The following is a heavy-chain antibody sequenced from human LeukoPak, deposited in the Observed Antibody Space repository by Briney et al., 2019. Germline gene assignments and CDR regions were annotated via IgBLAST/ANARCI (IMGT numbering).Heavy chain of an antibody. Sequence: PGGSLRLSCAASGFTFSSYSMNWVRQAPGKGLEWVSVIYSGGSTYYADSVKGRFTISRDNSKNTLYLQMNSLRAEDTAVYYCARRAYFDYWGQGTLVTVSS. CDR1: GFTFSSYS. J-gene: IGHJ4*02. CDR2: IYSGGST. CDR3: ARRAYFDY. V-gene: IGHV3-53*01.